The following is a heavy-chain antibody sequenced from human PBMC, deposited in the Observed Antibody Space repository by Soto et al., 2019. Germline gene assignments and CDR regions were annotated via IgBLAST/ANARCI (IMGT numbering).Heavy chain of an antibody. V-gene: IGHV4-31*03. D-gene: IGHD2-21*01. J-gene: IGHJ4*02. CDR1: GGSISSGGYY. CDR3: ARIIPRHYFDY. CDR2: IYYSGST. Sequence: QVQLQESGPGLVKPSQTLSLTCTVSGGSISSGGYYWSWIRQHPGKGLEWIGYIYYSGSTYYNPSLKSRVTISVDTSKNLFPLKLSLVTAADTPVYYCARIIPRHYFDYWGQGTLVTVSS.